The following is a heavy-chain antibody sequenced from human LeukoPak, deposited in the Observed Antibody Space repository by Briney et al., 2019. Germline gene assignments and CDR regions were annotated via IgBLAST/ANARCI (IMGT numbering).Heavy chain of an antibody. CDR2: TYYNGRA. J-gene: IGHJ4*02. Sequence: SETLSLTCTVSGGSISSSYWSWFRQPPGKGLEWIAYTYYNGRANYNPSLRSRVTISVDTSKNQFSLKLSSVTAADTAVYYCARSKQSDYWGQGTLVTVSS. CDR1: GGSISSSY. V-gene: IGHV4-59*12. D-gene: IGHD6-19*01. CDR3: ARSKQSDY.